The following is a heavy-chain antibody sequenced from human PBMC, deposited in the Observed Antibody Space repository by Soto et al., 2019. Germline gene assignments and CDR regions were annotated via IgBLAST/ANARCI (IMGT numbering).Heavy chain of an antibody. Sequence: QVQLVESGGGVVQPGRSLRLSCAASGFTFSSYAMHWVRQAPGKGLEWVAVISYDGSNKYYADSVKGRFTISRDNSKNTLYLQMNSLRAEDTAVYYCASLVGDRDYWGQGTLVTVSS. CDR2: ISYDGSNK. CDR3: ASLVGDRDY. CDR1: GFTFSSYA. J-gene: IGHJ4*02. D-gene: IGHD4-17*01. V-gene: IGHV3-30-3*01.